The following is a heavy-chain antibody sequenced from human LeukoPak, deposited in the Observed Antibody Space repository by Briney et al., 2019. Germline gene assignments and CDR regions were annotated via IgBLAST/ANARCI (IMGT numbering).Heavy chain of an antibody. CDR3: TRETGSYHGNDY. D-gene: IGHD1-26*01. CDR2: INPNNGGT. V-gene: IGHV1-2*06. CDR1: GYTFIGYY. J-gene: IGHJ4*02. Sequence: GASVKVSCKASGYTFIGYYMHWVRQAPVQGLQWMGRINPNNGGTNYAQKFQGRVTMTGDTSISTAYMELSSLRSDDTAVYYCTRETGSYHGNDYWGQGTLVTVSS.